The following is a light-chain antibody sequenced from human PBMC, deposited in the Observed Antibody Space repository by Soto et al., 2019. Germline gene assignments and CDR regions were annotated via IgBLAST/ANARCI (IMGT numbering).Light chain of an antibody. J-gene: IGKJ1*01. V-gene: IGKV1-5*03. Sequence: DIQMTQSPSTLSASVGDRVTITCRASQSISNSLAWYQQKPGKAPNLLIYKASSLESGVPSRFSGSGSGTEFTLTISSLQPEDFAVYYCQQYDSSPWTFGQGTKVEIK. CDR1: QSISNS. CDR2: KAS. CDR3: QQYDSSPWT.